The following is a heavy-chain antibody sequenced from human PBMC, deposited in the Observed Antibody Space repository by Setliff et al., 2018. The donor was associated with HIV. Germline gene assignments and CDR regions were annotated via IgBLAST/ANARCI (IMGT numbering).Heavy chain of an antibody. Sequence: PGESLKISCQASGYNFPTYWVGWVRQKPGKGLEWMGIIYPSDADTRYSPSFQGQVTISADVSLNTVFLQWTSLKTSDSAVYYCATRGLSGAGSPTEHWGQGTLVTVSS. CDR1: GYNFPTYW. CDR3: ATRGLSGAGSPTEH. J-gene: IGHJ4*02. CDR2: IYPSDADT. D-gene: IGHD3-10*01. V-gene: IGHV5-51*01.